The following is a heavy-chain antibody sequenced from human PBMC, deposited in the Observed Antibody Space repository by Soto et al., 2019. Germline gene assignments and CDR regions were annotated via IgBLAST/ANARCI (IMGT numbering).Heavy chain of an antibody. CDR1: GFPFDLFN. V-gene: IGHV3-48*02. J-gene: IGHJ3*02. CDR3: ARDRRGVDGTARAFDT. CDR2: ISSGSVSI. D-gene: IGHD3-10*01. Sequence: EVQLMESGGGFVQPGGSLRLSCVASGFPFDLFNMNWVREAPGKGLERVSYISSGSVSIYYTDSVKGRFTISRDNAKNSLYLQMNSLRDEDTALYYCARDRRGVDGTARAFDTWGQGTMCTVSS.